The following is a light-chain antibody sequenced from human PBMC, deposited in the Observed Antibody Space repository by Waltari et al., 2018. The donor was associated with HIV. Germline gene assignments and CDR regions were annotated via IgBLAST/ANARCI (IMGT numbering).Light chain of an antibody. Sequence: QSVLTQPPSISGAPGQRITVSCSGTSANIGAGYDVHWYQHLPGTAPKLLPDTNKNRPSGVPDRFSASKSDASASLAITGLQAADEGDYFCQSYDTSLSAWVFGGGTRLTVL. CDR3: QSYDTSLSAWV. CDR2: TNK. CDR1: SANIGAGYD. V-gene: IGLV1-40*03. J-gene: IGLJ2*01.